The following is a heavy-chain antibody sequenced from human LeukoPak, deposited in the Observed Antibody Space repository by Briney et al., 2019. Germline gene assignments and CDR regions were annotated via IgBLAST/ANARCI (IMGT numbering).Heavy chain of an antibody. D-gene: IGHD3-22*01. J-gene: IGHJ4*02. CDR2: INPNSGGT. CDR3: ARDMYDISGRADY. V-gene: IGHV1-2*02. CDR1: AYIFTDYY. Sequence: ASVKVSCKASAYIFTDYYIHWVRQAPGQGLEWMGWINPNSGGTNYAQKFQGRVTVTRDTSISTAYMELSRLRSDDSAVYYCARDMYDISGRADYWGQGTRVTVSS.